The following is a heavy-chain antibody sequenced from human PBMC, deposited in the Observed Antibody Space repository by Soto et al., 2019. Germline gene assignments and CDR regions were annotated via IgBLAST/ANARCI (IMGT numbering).Heavy chain of an antibody. CDR3: ARLVVVITTSYYFDY. V-gene: IGHV4-30-4*01. J-gene: IGHJ4*02. CDR2: IYYSGNT. CDR1: GGSISSGYYY. Sequence: SETLSLTCSVSGGSISSGYYYWSWIRQPPGKGLEWIGNIYYSGNTYYNPSLKSRVTISVDTSKNQFSLKLSSVTAADTAVYYCARLVVVITTSYYFDYWGQGTLVTVSS. D-gene: IGHD3-22*01.